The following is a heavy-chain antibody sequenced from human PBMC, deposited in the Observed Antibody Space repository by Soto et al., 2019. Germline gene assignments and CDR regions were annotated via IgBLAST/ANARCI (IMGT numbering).Heavy chain of an antibody. CDR1: GFSLSTSGMC. D-gene: IGHD3-22*01. CDR2: IDWDDDK. CDR3: ARIPIHDSSGSQYYYGMDV. V-gene: IGHV2-70*01. J-gene: IGHJ6*02. Sequence: SGPTLVNPTQTLTLTCTFSGFSLSTSGMCVSWIRQPPGKALEWLALIDWDDDKYYSTSLKTRLTISKDTSKNQVVLTMTNMDPVDTATYYCARIPIHDSSGSQYYYGMDVWGQGTTVTVSS.